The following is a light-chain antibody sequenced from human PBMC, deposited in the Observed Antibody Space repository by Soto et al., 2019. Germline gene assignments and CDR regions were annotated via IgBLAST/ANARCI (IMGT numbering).Light chain of an antibody. CDR1: QSVSSSY. CDR3: QQYGSSPLYT. V-gene: IGKV3-20*01. J-gene: IGKJ2*01. CDR2: GAS. Sequence: EIVLTQSPGTLSLSPGERATLSCRASQSVSSSYLAWYQQKPGQAPRLLIYGASSRATGIPDRFSGSGSGTDFTLTISRLEPEDFSLYYCQQYGSSPLYTFGQGPKVDIK.